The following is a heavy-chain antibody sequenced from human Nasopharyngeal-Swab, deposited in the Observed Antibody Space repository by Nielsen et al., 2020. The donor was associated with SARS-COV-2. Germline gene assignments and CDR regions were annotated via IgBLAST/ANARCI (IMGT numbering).Heavy chain of an antibody. J-gene: IGHJ6*02. D-gene: IGHD6-13*01. CDR2: IYYSGST. Sequence: SETLSLTCTVSGGSISSSSYYWGWIRQPPGKGLEWIGSIYYSGSTYYNPSLKSRVTISVDTSKNQFSLKLSSVTAADTAVYYCARDRTGYSSSWYYYYYGMDVWGQGTTVTVSS. CDR3: ARDRTGYSSSWYYYYYGMDV. CDR1: GGSISSSSYY. V-gene: IGHV4-39*07.